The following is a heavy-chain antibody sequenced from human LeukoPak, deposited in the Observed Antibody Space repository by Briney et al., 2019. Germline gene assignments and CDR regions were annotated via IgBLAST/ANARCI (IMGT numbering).Heavy chain of an antibody. V-gene: IGHV1-24*01. Sequence: ASVKVSCKVSGYTLTELSMHWVRQAPGKGLEWMGGFDPEDGETIYAQKFRGRVTMTEDTSTDTAYMELSSLRSEDTAVYYCATATYSGSYQYFDYWGQGTLVTVSS. CDR3: ATATYSGSYQYFDY. CDR2: FDPEDGET. D-gene: IGHD1-26*01. CDR1: GYTLTELS. J-gene: IGHJ4*02.